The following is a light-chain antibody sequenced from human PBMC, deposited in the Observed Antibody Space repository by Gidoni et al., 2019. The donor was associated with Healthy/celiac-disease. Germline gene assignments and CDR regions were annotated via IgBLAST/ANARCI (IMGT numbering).Light chain of an antibody. CDR2: GAS. Sequence: TQSPATLSVSPGERATLSCRASQSVSSYLAWYQQKPGQAPRLLIYGASNRATGIPARFSGSGSGTEFTLTISSLQSEDLAVYYCQQYNNWRGTFGQGTKVEIK. V-gene: IGKV3-15*01. J-gene: IGKJ1*01. CDR3: QQYNNWRGT. CDR1: QSVSSY.